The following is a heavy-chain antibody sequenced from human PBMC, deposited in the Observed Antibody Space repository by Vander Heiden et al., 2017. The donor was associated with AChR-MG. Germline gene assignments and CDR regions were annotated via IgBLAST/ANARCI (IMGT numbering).Heavy chain of an antibody. Sequence: QVQLQQWGAGLLKPSETLSLTCAAYGGSFSGYYWTWLRQPPGKGLEWIGEINHSGSTNYNPSLKSRVTISVDTSKNQFSLKLSSVTAADTAVYYCAARRGYYYGSGSYPFDYWGQGTLVTVSS. J-gene: IGHJ4*02. V-gene: IGHV4-34*01. CDR3: AARRGYYYGSGSYPFDY. CDR1: GGSFSGYY. D-gene: IGHD3-10*01. CDR2: INHSGST.